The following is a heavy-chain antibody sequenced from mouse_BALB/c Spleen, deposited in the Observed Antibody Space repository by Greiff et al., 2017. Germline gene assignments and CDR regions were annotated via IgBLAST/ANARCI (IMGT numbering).Heavy chain of an antibody. CDR3: AKLTGFFDY. D-gene: IGHD4-1*01. J-gene: IGHJ2*01. V-gene: IGHV1-9*01. Sequence: VQLQQSGAELMKPGASVKISCKATGYTFSSYWIEWVKQRPGHGLEWIGEILPGSGSTNYNEKFKGKATFTADTSSNTAYMQLSSLTSEDSAVYYCAKLTGFFDYWGQGTTLTVSA. CDR2: ILPGSGST. CDR1: GYTFSSYW.